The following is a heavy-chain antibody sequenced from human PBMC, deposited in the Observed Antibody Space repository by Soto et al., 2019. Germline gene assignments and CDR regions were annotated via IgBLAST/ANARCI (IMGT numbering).Heavy chain of an antibody. CDR1: GYSFTRYW. CDR3: ARHPYDSSGYYHNWFDP. Sequence: GESLKISCKGSGYSFTRYWIYWVRQMPGKGLEWMGRIDPSDSYTNYSPSFQGHVTISADKSISTAYLQWSSLKASDTSIYYCARHPYDSSGYYHNWFDPWGQGTLVTVSS. D-gene: IGHD3-22*01. J-gene: IGHJ5*02. CDR2: IDPSDSYT. V-gene: IGHV5-10-1*01.